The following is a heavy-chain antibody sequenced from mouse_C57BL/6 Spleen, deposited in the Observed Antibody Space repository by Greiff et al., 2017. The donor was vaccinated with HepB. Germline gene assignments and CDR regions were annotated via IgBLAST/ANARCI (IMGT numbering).Heavy chain of an antibody. D-gene: IGHD1-1*01. CDR1: GYTFTSYG. J-gene: IGHJ2*01. CDR2: IYPRSGNT. CDR3: ARGAITTVVAEYYFDY. V-gene: IGHV1-81*01. Sequence: QVQLQQSGAELARPGASVKLSCKASGYTFTSYGISWVKQRTGQGLEWIGEIYPRSGNTYYNEKFKGKATLTADKSASTAYMELRSLTSEDSAVYFCARGAITTVVAEYYFDYWGQGTTLTVSS.